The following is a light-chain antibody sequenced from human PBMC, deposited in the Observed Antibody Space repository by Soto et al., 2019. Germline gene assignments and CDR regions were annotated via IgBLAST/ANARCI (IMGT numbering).Light chain of an antibody. Sequence: AIQLTQSPSSLSASVGDRVTITCRASQGISSALAWYQQKPGKAPKLLIYDASSLESGVPSRFSGSGSGTDFTLTISSLQPEDFATYYCQQFNSYPPWTFDQGTKVEIK. CDR1: QGISSA. CDR2: DAS. V-gene: IGKV1-13*02. CDR3: QQFNSYPPWT. J-gene: IGKJ1*01.